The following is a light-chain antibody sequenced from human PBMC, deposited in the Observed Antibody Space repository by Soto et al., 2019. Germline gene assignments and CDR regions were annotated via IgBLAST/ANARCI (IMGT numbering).Light chain of an antibody. CDR3: QLYGSSPRFT. J-gene: IGKJ3*01. Sequence: EILLTQSPGTLSLSPGERATLACRASQSVSSNYVAWYQQKPGQAPRLLIHGASTRAAGIPDRFSGSGSGADFPLPISRLEPEDFAVYYCQLYGSSPRFTFGPGTRVDIK. CDR1: QSVSSNY. V-gene: IGKV3-20*01. CDR2: GAS.